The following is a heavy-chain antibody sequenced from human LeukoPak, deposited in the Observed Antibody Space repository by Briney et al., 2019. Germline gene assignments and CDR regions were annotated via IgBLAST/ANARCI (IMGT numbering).Heavy chain of an antibody. CDR2: IWYDGSNK. V-gene: IGHV3-33*01. Sequence: GGSLRLSCAASGFTFSSYGMHWVRQTPGKGLEWVAVIWYDGSNKYYADSVKGRFTISRDNSKNTLYLQMNSLRAEDTAVYYCVRHGRGGYIYGIDSWGQGTLVTVSS. J-gene: IGHJ4*02. D-gene: IGHD5-18*01. CDR3: VRHGRGGYIYGIDS. CDR1: GFTFSSYG.